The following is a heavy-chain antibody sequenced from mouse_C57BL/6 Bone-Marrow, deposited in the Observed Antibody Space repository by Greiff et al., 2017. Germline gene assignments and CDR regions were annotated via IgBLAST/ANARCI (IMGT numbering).Heavy chain of an antibody. D-gene: IGHD1-1*01. V-gene: IGHV1-85*01. CDR2: IYPRAGST. J-gene: IGHJ4*01. CDR3: ARGSSYEDAMDY. CDR1: GYTFTSYD. Sequence: QVQLQQSGPELVKPGASVKLSCKASGYTFTSYDINWVKQRPRQGPEWPGWIYPRAGSTKYTEKFNGKATLTVDTSSRTAYMGLHSLTSEGSAVYFCARGSSYEDAMDYWSQGTSVTVSS.